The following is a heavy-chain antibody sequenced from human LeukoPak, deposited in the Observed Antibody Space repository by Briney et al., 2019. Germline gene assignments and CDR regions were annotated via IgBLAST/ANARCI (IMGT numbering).Heavy chain of an antibody. CDR1: GGSISSYY. Sequence: PSETLSLTCTVSGGSISSYYWSWIRQPPGKGLEWIGYINYGGSTNYNPSLKSRVTISVDTSQNQFSLKLSSVTAADTAVYYCARGPYTIFGVITPFDPWGQGTLVTVSS. D-gene: IGHD3-3*01. J-gene: IGHJ5*02. CDR3: ARGPYTIFGVITPFDP. V-gene: IGHV4-59*01. CDR2: INYGGST.